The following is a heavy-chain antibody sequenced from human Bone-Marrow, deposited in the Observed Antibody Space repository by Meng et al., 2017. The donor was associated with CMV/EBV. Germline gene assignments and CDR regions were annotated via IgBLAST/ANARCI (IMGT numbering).Heavy chain of an antibody. CDR2: IYSGGSST. V-gene: IGHV3-23*03. D-gene: IGHD3-10*01. CDR1: GFTFSSYA. CDR3: AKVKGRGYYFDY. J-gene: IGHJ4*02. Sequence: GESLKISCAASGFTFSSYAMSWVRQAPGKGLDWVSVIYSGGSSTYYADSVKGRFTISRDNSKNTLYLQMNSLRAEDTAVYYCAKVKGRGYYFDYWGQGTLVTVSS.